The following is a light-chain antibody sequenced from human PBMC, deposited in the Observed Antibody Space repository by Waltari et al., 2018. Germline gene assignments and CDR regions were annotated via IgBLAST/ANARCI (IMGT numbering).Light chain of an antibody. J-gene: IGKJ1*01. CDR2: DAS. CDR3: HQRSNWPQT. CDR1: QSVSSY. V-gene: IGKV3-11*01. Sequence: EIVLTQSPATLSLSPGERATLSCRARQSVSSYLAWYQQKPDQAPRLLIYDASNRSTGIPARFSGSGAGTDFTLTISSLEPEDFAVYYCHQRSNWPQTFGQGTKVEIK.